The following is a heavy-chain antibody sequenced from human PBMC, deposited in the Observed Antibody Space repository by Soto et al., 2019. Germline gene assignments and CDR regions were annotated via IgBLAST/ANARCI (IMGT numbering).Heavy chain of an antibody. V-gene: IGHV3-7*03. CDR1: GLTFRNDW. J-gene: IGHJ4*02. Sequence: XGSLRLSCAGSGLTFRNDWLSWVRQAPGKGLEWVANINQDGSERYYVDSVRGRFTISRDNVENSLYLQLNSLRPEDTAVYYCAVYGYGVSAAAYWGQGPLVTVSS. CDR2: INQDGSER. CDR3: AVYGYGVSAAAY. D-gene: IGHD4-17*01.